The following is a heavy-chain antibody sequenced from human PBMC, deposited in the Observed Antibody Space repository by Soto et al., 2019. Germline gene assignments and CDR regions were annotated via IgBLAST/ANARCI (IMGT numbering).Heavy chain of an antibody. CDR1: GFTFSDYA. J-gene: IGHJ3*01. Sequence: HPGGSLRLSCAASGFTFSDYAMSWVRQAPGEGLEWVSAINNGGDTYYADSVKGRFTISRDNSKNTLSLQVTSLRAEDTAVYYCAKEGKEAAFDLWGQGTMVTVSS. V-gene: IGHV3-23*01. CDR3: AKEGKEAAFDL. CDR2: INNGGDT.